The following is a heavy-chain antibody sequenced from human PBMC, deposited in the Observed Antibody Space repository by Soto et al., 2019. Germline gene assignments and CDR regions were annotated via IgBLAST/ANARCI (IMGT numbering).Heavy chain of an antibody. CDR3: ARDYYKYYDSSGYYRSPAY. V-gene: IGHV3-7*01. CDR2: INQDGSGK. CDR1: GFIFSSYW. Sequence: GGSLRLSCAGSGFIFSSYWMSWVRQAPGKGLEWVANINQDGSGKYYADSVRGRFTFSRDNAENSLYLQMNSLRVEDTAVYYCARDYYKYYDSSGYYRSPAYWGQGTLVTVSS. D-gene: IGHD3-22*01. J-gene: IGHJ4*02.